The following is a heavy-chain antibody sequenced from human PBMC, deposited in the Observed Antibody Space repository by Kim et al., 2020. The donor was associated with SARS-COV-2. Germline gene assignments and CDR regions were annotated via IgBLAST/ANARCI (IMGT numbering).Heavy chain of an antibody. V-gene: IGHV4-39*01. CDR1: GGSISSSSYY. Sequence: SETLSLTCTVSGGSISSSSYYWGWIRQPPGKGLEWIGSIYYSGSTYYNPSLKSRVTISVDTSKNQFSLKLSSVTAADTAVYYCARLIAAAEHFDYWGQGTLVPVSS. J-gene: IGHJ4*02. D-gene: IGHD6-13*01. CDR2: IYYSGST. CDR3: ARLIAAAEHFDY.